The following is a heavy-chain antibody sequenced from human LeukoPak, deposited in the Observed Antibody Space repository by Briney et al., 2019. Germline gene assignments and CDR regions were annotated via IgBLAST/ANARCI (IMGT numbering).Heavy chain of an antibody. CDR3: ARDTGNSRSGVDC. CDR1: GGSISSNNYF. V-gene: IGHV4-39*07. J-gene: IGHJ4*02. D-gene: IGHD4-23*01. Sequence: SETLSLTCTVSGGSISSNNYFWGWIRQPPGKGLEFIGTIYYRGSTYYNPSLKSRVTISVDTSKNQFSLKLQSVTAADTAVYYCARDTGNSRSGVDCWGQGTLVIVSS. CDR2: IYYRGST.